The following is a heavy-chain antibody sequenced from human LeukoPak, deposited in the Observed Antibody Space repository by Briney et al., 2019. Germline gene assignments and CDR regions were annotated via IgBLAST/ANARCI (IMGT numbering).Heavy chain of an antibody. CDR1: GFHFSSHW. CDR2: INSDGSHT. CDR3: VRASGTDSSGYVEIDF. Sequence: GGSLRLSCAASGFHFSSHWMHLVRQPPEKGMLWLSRINSDGSHTTYANSMKGRFTISRDNAKNTLYLQMNSLRAEDTSVYYCVRASGTDSSGYVEIDFWGQGTLVTVSS. D-gene: IGHD3-22*01. J-gene: IGHJ4*02. V-gene: IGHV3-74*01.